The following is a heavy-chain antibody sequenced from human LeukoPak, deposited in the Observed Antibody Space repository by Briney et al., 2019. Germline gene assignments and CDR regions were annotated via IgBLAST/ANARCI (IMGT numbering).Heavy chain of an antibody. CDR1: GYSFTNYW. D-gene: IGHD4-17*01. J-gene: IGHJ4*02. CDR3: AAYGDNPHY. Sequence: GESLTISCKTSGYSFTNYWIIWVRQVPGEGLEWMGRFDPRDSQSNYSPSFQGHVTISTDGSITTAYLQWSSLRASDTAMYYCAAYGDNPHYWGQGTQVTVSS. CDR2: FDPRDSQS. V-gene: IGHV5-10-1*01.